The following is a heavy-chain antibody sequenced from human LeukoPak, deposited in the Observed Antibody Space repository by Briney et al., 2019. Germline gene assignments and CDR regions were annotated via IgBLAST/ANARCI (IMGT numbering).Heavy chain of an antibody. Sequence: ASVKVSCKASGYTFTSYYMHWVRQAPGHGLEWMGIINPSAGSTRYAQKFQGRVTMTRDTSTSTVYMELSSLRSEDTAVYYCARGITIFGVVTLPLNYWGQGTLVTVSS. V-gene: IGHV1-46*01. CDR2: INPSAGST. CDR1: GYTFTSYY. CDR3: ARGITIFGVVTLPLNY. D-gene: IGHD3-3*01. J-gene: IGHJ4*02.